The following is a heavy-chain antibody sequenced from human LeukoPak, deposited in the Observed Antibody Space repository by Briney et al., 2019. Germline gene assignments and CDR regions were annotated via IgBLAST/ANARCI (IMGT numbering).Heavy chain of an antibody. V-gene: IGHV3-20*04. CDR1: GFTFDDYG. CDR2: INWNDGST. CDR3: ARADRMMRAFDI. Sequence: GGSLRLSCAASGFTFDDYGMSWVRQAPGKGLEWVSGINWNDGSTGYADSVKGRFTISRDNAKNSLYLQMNSLRAEDTALYYCARADRMMRAFDIWGQGTMVTVSS. J-gene: IGHJ3*02. D-gene: IGHD3-16*01.